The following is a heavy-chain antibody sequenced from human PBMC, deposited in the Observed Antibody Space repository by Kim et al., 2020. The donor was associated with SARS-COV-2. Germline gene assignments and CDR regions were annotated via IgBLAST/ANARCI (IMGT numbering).Heavy chain of an antibody. CDR3: ARRRTRGVIDGMDV. Sequence: NPSLKSRVTISVDTSKNQFSLKLSSVTAADTAVYYCARRRTRGVIDGMDVWGQGTTVTVSS. J-gene: IGHJ6*02. V-gene: IGHV4-39*07. D-gene: IGHD3-16*02.